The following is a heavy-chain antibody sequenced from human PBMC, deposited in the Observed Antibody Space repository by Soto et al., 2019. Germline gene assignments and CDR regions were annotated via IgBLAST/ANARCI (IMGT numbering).Heavy chain of an antibody. V-gene: IGHV3-30*18. J-gene: IGHJ4*02. D-gene: IGHD3-22*01. CDR1: GFTFSSYG. Sequence: QVQLVESGGGVVQPGRSLRLSCAASGFTFSSYGMHWVRQAPGKGLEWVAVISYDGSNKYYADSVKGRFTISRDNSKNTLYLQMNSLRAEDTAVYYCAKTQYYYDSSGYYPIDYWGQGTLVTVSS. CDR2: ISYDGSNK. CDR3: AKTQYYYDSSGYYPIDY.